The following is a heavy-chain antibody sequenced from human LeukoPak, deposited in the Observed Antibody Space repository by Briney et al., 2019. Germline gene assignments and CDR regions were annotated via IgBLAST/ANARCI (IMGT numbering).Heavy chain of an antibody. CDR2: IYYSGST. CDR3: ARGSRAPSLRWFDP. D-gene: IGHD3-10*01. CDR1: GGSISSYY. Sequence: SGTLSLTCTVSGGSISSYYWSWVRQPPGKGLEWIGYIYYSGSTNYNPSLKSRVTISVDTSKNQFSLKLSSVTAADTAVYYCARGSRAPSLRWFDPWGQGTLVTVSS. V-gene: IGHV4-59*01. J-gene: IGHJ5*02.